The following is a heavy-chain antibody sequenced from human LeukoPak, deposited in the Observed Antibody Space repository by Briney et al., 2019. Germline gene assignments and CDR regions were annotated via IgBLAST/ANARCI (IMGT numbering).Heavy chain of an antibody. V-gene: IGHV4-61*01. Sequence: PSETLSLTCTVSGGSVSSGSYYWSWIRQPPGKGLEWIGYIYYSGSTNYNPSLKSRVTISVDTSKNQFSLKLSSVTAADTAVYYCARLDWALFDYWGQGTLVTVSS. CDR1: GGSVSSGSYY. D-gene: IGHD3-9*01. CDR2: IYYSGST. J-gene: IGHJ4*02. CDR3: ARLDWALFDY.